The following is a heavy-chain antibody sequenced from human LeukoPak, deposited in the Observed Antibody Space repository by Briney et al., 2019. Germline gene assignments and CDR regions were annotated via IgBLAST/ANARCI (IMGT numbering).Heavy chain of an antibody. D-gene: IGHD6-6*01. Sequence: SQTLSLTCTVSGGSVTSGGYYWSWIRQHPGKGLEWIGYVYYTGSTYSKPSLTSRLAISPDTSKNQLSLKVRYVTAAETAVYYCARLSAGRYGMDVWGQGTTVTVSS. CDR2: VYYTGST. V-gene: IGHV4-31*03. J-gene: IGHJ6*02. CDR3: ARLSAGRYGMDV. CDR1: GGSVTSGGYY.